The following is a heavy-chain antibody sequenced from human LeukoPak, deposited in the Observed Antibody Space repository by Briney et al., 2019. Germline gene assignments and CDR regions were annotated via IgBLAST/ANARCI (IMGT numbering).Heavy chain of an antibody. CDR2: IYYSGST. Sequence: LETLSLTCTVSGGSISSYYWSWIRQPPGKGLEWIGYIYYSGSTNYNPSLKSRVTISVDTSKNQFSLKLSSVTAADTAVYYCAISASSGWYGAFDYWGQGTLVTVSS. CDR1: GGSISSYY. D-gene: IGHD6-19*01. CDR3: AISASSGWYGAFDY. V-gene: IGHV4-59*01. J-gene: IGHJ4*02.